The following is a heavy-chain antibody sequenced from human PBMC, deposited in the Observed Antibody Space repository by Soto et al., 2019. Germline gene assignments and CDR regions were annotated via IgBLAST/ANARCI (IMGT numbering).Heavy chain of an antibody. CDR1: GGTFSSYA. J-gene: IGHJ6*02. Sequence: QVQLVQSGAEVKKPGSSVKVSCKASGGTFSSYAISWVRQAPGQGLEWMGGIIPIFGTANYAQKFQGRVTITADESTSTAYMELSSLRSEDTAVYYCARDPDFWSVTHTSRYYYYGMDVWGQGTTVTVSS. D-gene: IGHD3-3*01. CDR3: ARDPDFWSVTHTSRYYYYGMDV. CDR2: IIPIFGTA. V-gene: IGHV1-69*01.